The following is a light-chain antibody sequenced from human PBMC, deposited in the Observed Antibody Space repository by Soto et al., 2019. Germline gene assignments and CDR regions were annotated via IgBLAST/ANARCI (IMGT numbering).Light chain of an antibody. CDR3: QSYDRSLSGWV. Sequence: QSVLTQPPSVSGAPGQRVTISCTGSSSNIGAGYDVHWYQQFPGAAPKLLIYTNFNRPSGVPDRFSASKSGPSGSLAITGLQAEDEADYYCQSYDRSLSGWVFGGGTKVTVL. CDR1: SSNIGAGYD. J-gene: IGLJ3*02. CDR2: TNF. V-gene: IGLV1-40*01.